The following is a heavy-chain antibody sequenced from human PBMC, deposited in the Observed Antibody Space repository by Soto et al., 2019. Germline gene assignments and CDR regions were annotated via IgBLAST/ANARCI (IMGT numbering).Heavy chain of an antibody. CDR2: ISAYNGNT. Sequence: QVQLVQSGAEVKKPGASVKVSCKAFGYTFTSYGISWVRQAPGQGLEWMGWISAYNGNTNYAQKLQGRVTMTTDTSTSTAYMELRSLRSDDTAVYYCARPYSSGWHPTHFDYWGQGTLVTVSS. CDR1: GYTFTSYG. D-gene: IGHD6-19*01. CDR3: ARPYSSGWHPTHFDY. J-gene: IGHJ4*02. V-gene: IGHV1-18*01.